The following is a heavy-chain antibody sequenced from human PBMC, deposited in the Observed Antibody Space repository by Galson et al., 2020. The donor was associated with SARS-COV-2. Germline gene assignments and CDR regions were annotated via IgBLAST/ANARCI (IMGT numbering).Heavy chain of an antibody. V-gene: IGHV4-59*01. J-gene: IGHJ6*02. CDR1: GGSITTYY. CDR2: IQDSGIT. Sequence: SETLSLTCSVSGGSITTYYWSWIRQTPGKGLEWIGYIQDSGITHYKTSLKSRVTISINTSKRQFSLRLSSVTAADTAVYYCARDRQYYSGSKHYDGMDVWGRGTTVTVSS. D-gene: IGHD3-10*01. CDR3: ARDRQYYSGSKHYDGMDV.